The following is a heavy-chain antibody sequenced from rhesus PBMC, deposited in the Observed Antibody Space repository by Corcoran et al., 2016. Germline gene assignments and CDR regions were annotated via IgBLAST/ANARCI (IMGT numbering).Heavy chain of an antibody. CDR3: ARAIAAAADY. CDR1: GGSISSNY. J-gene: IGHJ4*01. V-gene: IGHV4-160*01. Sequence: QVQLQESGPGLVKPSETLSLTCAVSGGSISSNYWSWIRQAPGKGLEGIGRMYVSGGGTDYNPSRRSRVTSSTDTSKNQFSLKLSSVTAADTAGYYCARAIAAAADYWGQGVLVTVSS. D-gene: IGHD6-31*01. CDR2: MYVSGGGT.